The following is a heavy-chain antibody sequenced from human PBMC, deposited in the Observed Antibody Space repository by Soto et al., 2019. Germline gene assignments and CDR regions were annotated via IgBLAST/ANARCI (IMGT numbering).Heavy chain of an antibody. CDR3: ARGGISHWAYFYYMDV. CDR2: INHLGSI. D-gene: IGHD2-21*01. Sequence: SETLSLTCTVSGASISADYWGWIRQFPGMALEWIGEINHLGSINYNPALKSRVTMSVDTSKNQFSLTLNSVTAADTATYYCARGGISHWAYFYYMDVWDRGTTVTV. V-gene: IGHV4-34*01. CDR1: GASISADY. J-gene: IGHJ6*03.